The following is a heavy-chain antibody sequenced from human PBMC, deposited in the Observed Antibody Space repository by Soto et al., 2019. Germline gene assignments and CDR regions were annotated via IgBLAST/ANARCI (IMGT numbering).Heavy chain of an antibody. V-gene: IGHV3-66*01. CDR1: GFTVSSNY. CDR3: ARDHESIAGPH. CDR2: IYSGGST. Sequence: GGSLRLSCAASGFTVSSNYMSWVRQAPGKGLEWVSVIYSGGSTYYADSVKGRFTISRDNSKNTLYLQMNSLRAEDTAVYYCARDHESIAGPHWGQGTLVTVSS. D-gene: IGHD6-6*01. J-gene: IGHJ4*02.